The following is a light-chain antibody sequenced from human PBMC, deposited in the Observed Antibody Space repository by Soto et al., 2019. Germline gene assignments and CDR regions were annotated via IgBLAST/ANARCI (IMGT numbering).Light chain of an antibody. CDR2: AAS. J-gene: IGKJ5*01. CDR3: QQLNSYTIT. Sequence: IQLTQSPSSLSASVGDRVTMTCRASQGISSYLAWYQQKPGKAPKLLIYAASTLQSGVPSRFSGSRSGTDFTLTISSLQPEDFATYYCQQLNSYTITFGQGTRLEI. V-gene: IGKV1-9*01. CDR1: QGISSY.